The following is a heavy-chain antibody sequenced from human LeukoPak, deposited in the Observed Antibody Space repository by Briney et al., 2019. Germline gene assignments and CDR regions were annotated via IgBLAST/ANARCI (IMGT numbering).Heavy chain of an antibody. CDR2: IYYSGST. CDR3: ARTMVRGVRGAFDI. Sequence: PSETLSLTCTVSGGSISSYYWSWTRQRPGMGLEGIGYIYYSGSTNYNPSLKSRVTISVDTSKNQFSLKLSSVTAADTAVYYCARTMVRGVRGAFDIWGQGTMVTVSS. V-gene: IGHV4-59*01. J-gene: IGHJ3*02. CDR1: GGSISSYY. D-gene: IGHD3-10*01.